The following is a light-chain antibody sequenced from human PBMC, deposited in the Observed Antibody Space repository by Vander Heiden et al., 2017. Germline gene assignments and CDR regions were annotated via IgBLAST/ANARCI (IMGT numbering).Light chain of an antibody. V-gene: IGKV3-20*01. CDR3: QQYGSSPGT. CDR2: GAS. CDR1: QSVSSSY. Sequence: VSTQSPGTLSLSPGERATLSCRASQSVSSSYLAWYQQKPGQAPRLLIYGASSRATGIPDRFSGSESGTDFTLTISRLEPEDFAVYYCQQYGSSPGTFGQGTKLEIK. J-gene: IGKJ2*01.